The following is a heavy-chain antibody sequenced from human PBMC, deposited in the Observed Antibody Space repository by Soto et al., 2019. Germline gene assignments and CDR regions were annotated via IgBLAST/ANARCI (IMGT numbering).Heavy chain of an antibody. J-gene: IGHJ5*02. CDR1: GFTFSNAW. CDR2: IKSKSDGETT. Sequence: EVQVAESGGGLVKPGGSLRLSCAASGFTFSNAWMSWVRQAPGKGLEWVGRIKSKSDGETTDYAAPVKGRFTISRDDSNNTLYLQMNSLKNEDPAVYYCTTDLRWDLGGCAHSGQGTLVTVST. CDR3: TTDLRWDLGGCAH. V-gene: IGHV3-15*01. D-gene: IGHD1-26*01.